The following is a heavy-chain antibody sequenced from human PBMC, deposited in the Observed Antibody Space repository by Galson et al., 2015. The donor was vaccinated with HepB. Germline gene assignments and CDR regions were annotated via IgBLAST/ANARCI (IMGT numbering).Heavy chain of an antibody. V-gene: IGHV1-24*01. D-gene: IGHD2-15*01. CDR1: GYTLTELS. J-gene: IGHJ4*02. CDR2: FDPEDGET. CDR3: ATDGGYCSGGSCY. Sequence: SVKVSCKVSGYTLTELSMHWVRQAPGKGLEWMGGFDPEDGETIYAQKFQGRVTMTEDTSTDTAYTELSSLRSEDTAVYYCATDGGYCSGGSCYWGQGTLVTVSS.